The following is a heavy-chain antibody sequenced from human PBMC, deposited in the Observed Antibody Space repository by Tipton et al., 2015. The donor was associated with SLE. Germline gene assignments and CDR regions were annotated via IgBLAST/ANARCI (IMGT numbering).Heavy chain of an antibody. D-gene: IGHD5-18*01. J-gene: IGHJ4*02. V-gene: IGHV4-30-2*01. CDR3: ARGGEYSYGFQNY. Sequence: TLSLTCAVSGGSISSGGYSWSWIRQPPGKGLEWIGYIYHSGSTYYNPSLKSRVTISVDRSKNQFSLKLSSVTAADTAIYYCARGGEYSYGFQNYWGQGTLVTVSS. CDR1: GGSISSGGYS. CDR2: IYHSGST.